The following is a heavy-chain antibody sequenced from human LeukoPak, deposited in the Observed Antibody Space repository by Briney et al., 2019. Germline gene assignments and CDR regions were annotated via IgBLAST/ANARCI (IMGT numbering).Heavy chain of an antibody. CDR2: INHNGNVN. J-gene: IGHJ6*02. D-gene: IGHD3-16*01. V-gene: IGHV3-7*03. CDR3: ARGGGLDV. Sequence: GGSLRLSCAASGFTFSSYWMDWARQAPGKGLEWVASINHNGNVNYYVDSVKGRFTISRDNAKNSLYLQTSNLRAEDTAVYFCARGGGLDVWGQGATVTVSS. CDR1: GFTFSSYW.